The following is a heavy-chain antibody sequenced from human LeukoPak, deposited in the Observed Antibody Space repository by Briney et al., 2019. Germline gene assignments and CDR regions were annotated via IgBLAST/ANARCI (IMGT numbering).Heavy chain of an antibody. CDR2: MNPNSGNT. CDR3: ARVRSGSYSYYFDY. D-gene: IGHD1-26*01. Sequence: ASVKVSCKASGYTFTSYDINWVRQATGQGLEWMGWMNPNSGNTDYAQKFQGRVTITRNTSISTAYMELSSLRSEDTAVYYCARVRSGSYSYYFDYWGQGTLVTVSS. CDR1: GYTFTSYD. V-gene: IGHV1-8*03. J-gene: IGHJ4*02.